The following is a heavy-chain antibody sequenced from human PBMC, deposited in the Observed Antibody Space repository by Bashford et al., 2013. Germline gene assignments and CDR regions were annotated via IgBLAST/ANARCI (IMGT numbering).Heavy chain of an antibody. CDR3: ARDRRGLTTFEGLDY. CDR1: GYTFTNYG. Sequence: VASVKVSCKASGYTFTNYGFSWVRQAPGQGLEWLGWISTYTGNKNYVDHLQGRLTLTTDTSTNTAYMELRTLTSEDTAVYYCARDRRGLTTFEGLDYWGQGTLGHRSPQ. D-gene: IGHD1-1*01. CDR2: ISTYTGNK. V-gene: IGHV1-18*01. J-gene: IGHJ4*02.